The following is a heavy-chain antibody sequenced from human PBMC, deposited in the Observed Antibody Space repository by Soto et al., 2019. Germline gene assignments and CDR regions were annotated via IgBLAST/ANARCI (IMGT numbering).Heavy chain of an antibody. CDR1: GFTFSSYS. CDR2: ISSSSSYI. V-gene: IGHV3-21*01. D-gene: IGHD3-22*01. Sequence: EVQLVESGGGPVKPGGSLRLSCAASGFTFSSYSMNWVRQAPGKGLEWVSSISSSSSYIYYADSVKGRFTISRDNAKNSLYLQMNSLRAEDTAVYYCARSPYYYDSSGYYGYWGQGTLVTVSS. J-gene: IGHJ4*02. CDR3: ARSPYYYDSSGYYGY.